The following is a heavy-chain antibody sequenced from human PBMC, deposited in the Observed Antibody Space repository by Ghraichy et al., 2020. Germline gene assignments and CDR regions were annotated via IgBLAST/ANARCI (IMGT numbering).Heavy chain of an antibody. CDR2: ISSSSSTR. V-gene: IGHV3-48*01. CDR1: GFTFSNFG. J-gene: IGHJ5*02. Sequence: GGSLRLSCAASGFTFSNFGMSWVRQAPGKGLEWVSYISSSSSTRYYGDSVKGRFTISRDNAKNSLYLQMNSLRAADTAVYYCARDQYCSSTSCYSWWFDPWGQGTLVTVSS. D-gene: IGHD2-2*01. CDR3: ARDQYCSSTSCYSWWFDP.